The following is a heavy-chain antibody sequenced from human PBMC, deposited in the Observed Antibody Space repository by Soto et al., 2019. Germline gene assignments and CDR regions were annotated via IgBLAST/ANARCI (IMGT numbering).Heavy chain of an antibody. D-gene: IGHD3-10*02. Sequence: SLRLSCAASGFDFSTYDMHWVRQAPGKGLEWVAVIWYDGSKKDYADSVRGRFTISRDNSKNTMYLEMNTLGAEDTALYYCAAKQQNDYVADFEYWGQEAQEAVST. CDR1: GFDFSTYD. V-gene: IGHV3-33*01. J-gene: IGHJ4*02. CDR3: AAKQQNDYVADFEY. CDR2: IWYDGSKK.